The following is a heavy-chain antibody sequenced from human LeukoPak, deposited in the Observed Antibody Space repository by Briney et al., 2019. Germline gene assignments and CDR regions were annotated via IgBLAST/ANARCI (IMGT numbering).Heavy chain of an antibody. J-gene: IGHJ4*02. CDR2: IKSKAAGGTT. V-gene: IGHV3-15*01. CDR3: TTFAFDYSSGYPFDY. CDR1: GFTFSNAW. Sequence: GGSLRLSCAASGFTFSNAWMTWVRQAPGKGLEWVGRIKSKAAGGTTDYAAPVKGRLTISRDDSKNTLYLQMNSLKTEDTAVYYCTTFAFDYSSGYPFDYWGQGTLVTVSS. D-gene: IGHD3-22*01.